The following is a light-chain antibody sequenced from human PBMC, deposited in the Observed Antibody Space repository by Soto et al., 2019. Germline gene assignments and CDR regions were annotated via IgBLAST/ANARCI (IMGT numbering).Light chain of an antibody. CDR2: AAS. Sequence: DIQMTQSPSSLSASVGDRVTITFRASQGISNYLAWYQQKPGKVPKLLIYAASTLQSGVPSRFSGSGSGTDFTLTISSLQPEDVATYYCQKYNSASITFGQGTRLEIK. CDR1: QGISNY. J-gene: IGKJ5*01. V-gene: IGKV1-27*01. CDR3: QKYNSASIT.